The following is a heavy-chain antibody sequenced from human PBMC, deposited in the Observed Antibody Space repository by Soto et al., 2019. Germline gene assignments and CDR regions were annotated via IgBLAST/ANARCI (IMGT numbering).Heavy chain of an antibody. V-gene: IGHV1-18*04. CDR2: ISAYNGNT. CDR3: ARDGDFWGGYPNWFDP. Sequence: GASVKVSCKASGYTFTSYGISWVRQAPGQGLEWMGWISAYNGNTNYAQKLQGRVTMTTDTSTSTAYMELRSLRSDDTAVYYCARDGDFWGGYPNWFDPWGQGTLVTVSS. D-gene: IGHD3-3*01. J-gene: IGHJ5*02. CDR1: GYTFTSYG.